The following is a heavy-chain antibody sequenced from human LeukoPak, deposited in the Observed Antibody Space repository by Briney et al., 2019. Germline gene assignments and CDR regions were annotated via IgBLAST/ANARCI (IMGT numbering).Heavy chain of an antibody. CDR3: ARDSRLLLWYGELLPNYYYYMHV. V-gene: IGHV4-30-4*08. Sequence: SQTLSLTCTVSGGTLSNGDYYWSWIRQPTGKTLECLGYIYYSGSSYYNTSLKRRVPIPVDKSKKQFSLKLSSVTAADTAVYYCARDSRLLLWYGELLPNYYYYMHVWGKGTTVTVSS. CDR2: IYYSGSS. J-gene: IGHJ6*03. D-gene: IGHD3-10*01. CDR1: GGTLSNGDYY.